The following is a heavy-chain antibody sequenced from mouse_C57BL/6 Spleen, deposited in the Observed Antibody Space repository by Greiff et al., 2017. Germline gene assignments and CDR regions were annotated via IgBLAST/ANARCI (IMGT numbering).Heavy chain of an antibody. CDR2: ISSGSSTI. Sequence: DVKLVESGGGLVKPGGSLKLSCAASGFTFSDYGMHWVRQAPEKGLEWVAYISSGSSTIYYADKVKGRFTISRDNAKNTLFLQMTSLRSEDTAMYYCARPHYCSSSAWLAYWGQGTLVTVSA. CDR3: ARPHYCSSSAWLAY. J-gene: IGHJ3*01. CDR1: GFTFSDYG. D-gene: IGHD1-1*01. V-gene: IGHV5-17*01.